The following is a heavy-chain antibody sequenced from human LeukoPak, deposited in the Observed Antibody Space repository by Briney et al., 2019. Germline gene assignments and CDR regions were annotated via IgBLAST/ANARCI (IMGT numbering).Heavy chain of an antibody. CDR1: GFTFSSYG. CDR2: ISYDGSNK. CDR3: AKDRKDTATPNFDY. Sequence: GGSLRLSCAASGFTFSSYGMHWVRQAPGKGLEWVAVISYDGSNKYYADSVKGRFTISRDNAKNSLYLQMNSLRAEDTALYYCAKDRKDTATPNFDYWGQGTLVTVSS. D-gene: IGHD5-18*01. J-gene: IGHJ4*02. V-gene: IGHV3-30*18.